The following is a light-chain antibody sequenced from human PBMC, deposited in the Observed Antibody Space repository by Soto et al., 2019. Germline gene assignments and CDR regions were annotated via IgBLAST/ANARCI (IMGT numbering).Light chain of an antibody. Sequence: DIVLTQSPDSLAVSLGERATINCKSSQSVLYSSNNKNYLAWYQQKPGQPPKLLIYWASTRESGVPDRFSGSGSGTDFTLTIRSLQSEDVAVYYCPQYYRPWTFGQGTKVEIK. CDR3: PQYYRPWT. CDR2: WAS. CDR1: QSVLYSSNNKNY. V-gene: IGKV4-1*01. J-gene: IGKJ1*01.